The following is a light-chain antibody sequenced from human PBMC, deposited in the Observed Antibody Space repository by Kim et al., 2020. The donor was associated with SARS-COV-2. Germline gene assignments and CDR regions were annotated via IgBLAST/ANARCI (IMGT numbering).Light chain of an antibody. CDR2: RAY. CDR3: QRYNTAPWT. V-gene: IGKV1-27*01. CDR1: QDISKL. Sequence: GDRVTITCRSSQDISKLLAWYQQXPGKAPNLLIFRAYVLQSGVPSRFSGGGSGTDFTLTISSLQPEDVATYYCQRYNTAPWTFGQGTKV. J-gene: IGKJ1*01.